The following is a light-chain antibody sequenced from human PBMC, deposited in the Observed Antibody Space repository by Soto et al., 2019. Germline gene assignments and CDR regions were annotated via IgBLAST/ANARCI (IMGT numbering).Light chain of an antibody. CDR1: SSDLAIYNY. J-gene: IGLJ1*01. V-gene: IGLV2-14*01. CDR3: SSYTDSSNYV. CDR2: QDT. Sequence: QSALTQPASVSGSPGQSVTISCTGTSSDLAIYNYFCWYQHQPGNAPILMIYQDTNRSSGVSNRFSGTRSGNTASLTISGLQAEDEADYYCSSYTDSSNYVFGTGTKLTVL.